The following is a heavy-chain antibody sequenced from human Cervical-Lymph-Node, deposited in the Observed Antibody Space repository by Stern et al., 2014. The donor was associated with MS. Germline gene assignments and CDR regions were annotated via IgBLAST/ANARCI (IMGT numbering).Heavy chain of an antibody. J-gene: IGHJ6*02. CDR1: GFTFSSYG. D-gene: IGHD6-13*01. V-gene: IGHV3-30*18. Sequence: VQLVQSGGGVVQPGRSLRLSCAASGFTFSSYGMHWVRQAPGKGLECVAVISYDGSNKYYADSVKGRFTISRDNSKNTLYLQMNSLRAEDTAVYYCAKDRRYSSPTLGEYYYYGMDVWGQGTTVTVSS. CDR2: ISYDGSNK. CDR3: AKDRRYSSPTLGEYYYYGMDV.